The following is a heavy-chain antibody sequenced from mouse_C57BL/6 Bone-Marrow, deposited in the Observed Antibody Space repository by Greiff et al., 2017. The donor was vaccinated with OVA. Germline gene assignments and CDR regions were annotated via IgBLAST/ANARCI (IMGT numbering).Heavy chain of an antibody. Sequence: EVKVEESGPGLVKPSQSLSLTCSVTGYSITSGYYWNWIRQFPGNKLEWMGYISYDGSNNYNPSLKNRISITRDTSKNQFFLKLNSVTTEDTATYYCARGVITTGGPYFDYWGQGTTLTVSS. V-gene: IGHV3-6*01. CDR1: GYSITSGYY. D-gene: IGHD1-2*01. J-gene: IGHJ2*01. CDR2: ISYDGSN. CDR3: ARGVITTGGPYFDY.